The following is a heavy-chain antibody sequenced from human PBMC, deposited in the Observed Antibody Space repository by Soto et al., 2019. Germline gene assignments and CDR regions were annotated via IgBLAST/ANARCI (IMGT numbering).Heavy chain of an antibody. J-gene: IGHJ4*02. V-gene: IGHV1-18*01. Sequence: QVQLVQSGAEVKKPGASVKVSCKASGYTFTSYGISWVRQAPGQGLEWMGSISAYNGNTNYAQKLQGRGTMTTDTPTSTAYMELRGLRADGTDVYYCARDLLWKGAITEWELYFDHWGPGTLVTVSS. CDR3: ARDLLWKGAITEWELYFDH. D-gene: IGHD1-26*01. CDR1: GYTFTSYG. CDR2: ISAYNGNT.